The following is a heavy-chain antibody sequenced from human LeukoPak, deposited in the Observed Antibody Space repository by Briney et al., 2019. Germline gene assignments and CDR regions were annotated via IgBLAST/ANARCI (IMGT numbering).Heavy chain of an antibody. CDR3: ARDSSGYNWFDP. Sequence: SETLSLTCTVSGASISGHYWIWIRQPPGRGLEWIGYVYSSGSTNYNPSLKSRVTMSVDTSKNQFSLKLSSVTAADTAVYCCARDSSGYNWFDPWGQGTLVTVSS. D-gene: IGHD3-22*01. V-gene: IGHV4-59*11. J-gene: IGHJ5*02. CDR1: GASISGHY. CDR2: VYSSGST.